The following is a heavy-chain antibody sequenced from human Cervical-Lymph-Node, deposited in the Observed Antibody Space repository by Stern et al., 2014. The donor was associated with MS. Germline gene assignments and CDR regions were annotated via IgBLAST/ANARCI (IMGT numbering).Heavy chain of an antibody. J-gene: IGHJ4*02. CDR1: GFTFSSYG. V-gene: IGHV3-33*01. CDR2: IWYDGSNK. CDR3: ARGPGSSGWPDY. D-gene: IGHD6-19*01. Sequence: VQLVESGGGVVQPGRSLRLSCAASGFTFSSYGMHWVRQAPGKGLEWVAVIWYDGSNKYYADSVKGRFTISRDNSKNTLYLQMNSRRAEDTAVYYCARGPGSSGWPDYWGQGTLVTVSS.